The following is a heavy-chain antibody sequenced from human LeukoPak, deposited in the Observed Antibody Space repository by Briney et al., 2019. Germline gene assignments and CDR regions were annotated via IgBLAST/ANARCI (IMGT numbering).Heavy chain of an antibody. CDR3: ASASSHRIAAGGDY. D-gene: IGHD6-13*01. V-gene: IGHV3-74*01. CDR2: INSDGSSR. Sequence: GGSLRLSCAASGFTFSNYWMHWVRQAPGKGLVWVSRINSDGSSRNYADSVKGRFTISRDNAKNTLHLQMNSLRAEDTAVYYCASASSHRIAAGGDYWGQGTLVTVSS. J-gene: IGHJ4*02. CDR1: GFTFSNYW.